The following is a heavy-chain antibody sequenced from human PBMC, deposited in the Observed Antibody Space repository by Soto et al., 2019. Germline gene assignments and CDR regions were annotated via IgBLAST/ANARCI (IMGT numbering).Heavy chain of an antibody. CDR3: AITTDVDTAMVYAFDI. V-gene: IGHV5-10-1*01. CDR2: IDPSDSYT. D-gene: IGHD5-18*01. CDR1: GYSFTSYW. J-gene: IGHJ3*02. Sequence: LGESLKISCKGSGYSFTSYWISWVRQMPGKGLEWMGRIDPSDSYTNYSPSFQGHVTISADKSISTAYLQWSSLKASDTAMYYCAITTDVDTAMVYAFDIWGQGTMVTVSS.